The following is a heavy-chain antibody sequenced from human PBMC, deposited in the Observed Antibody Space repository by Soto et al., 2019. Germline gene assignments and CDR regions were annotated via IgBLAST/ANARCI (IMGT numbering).Heavy chain of an antibody. D-gene: IGHD3-3*01. CDR3: AKERSIRFLEWLFYY. CDR1: GFTFSSYV. CDR2: ISYDGSNK. Sequence: GGSLRLSCAASGFTFSSYVMHWVRQAPGKGLEWVAVISYDGSNKYYADSVKGRFTISRDNSKNTLYLQMNSLRAEDTAVYYCAKERSIRFLEWLFYYWGQGTLVTVSS. V-gene: IGHV3-30*18. J-gene: IGHJ4*02.